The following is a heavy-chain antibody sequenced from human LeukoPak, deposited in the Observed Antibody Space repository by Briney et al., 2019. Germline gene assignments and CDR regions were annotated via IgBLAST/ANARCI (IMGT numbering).Heavy chain of an antibody. CDR2: MNPNSGNT. D-gene: IGHD2-15*01. CDR1: GYTFTSYD. Sequence: ASVKVSCKASGYTFTSYDINLVRQATGQGLEWMGWMNPNSGNTGYAQKFQGRVTMTRNTSISTAYMELSSLRSEDTAVYYCARQMVVAASYWLDPWGQGTLVTVSS. V-gene: IGHV1-8*01. CDR3: ARQMVVAASYWLDP. J-gene: IGHJ5*02.